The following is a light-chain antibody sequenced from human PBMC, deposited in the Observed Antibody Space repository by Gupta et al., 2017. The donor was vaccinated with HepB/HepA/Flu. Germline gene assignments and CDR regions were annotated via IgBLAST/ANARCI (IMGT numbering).Light chain of an antibody. Sequence: QSALSQPPSVSGSPGQAVTISCPGTSSDVGSYKRVSWYQQPPGTAPKLMIYEVSNRPPGVPDRFSWSKSGNTASLTISGLQAEDEADYYCSSYTSSSTVVFGGGTKLTVL. CDR3: SSYTSSSTVV. V-gene: IGLV2-18*02. CDR1: SSDVGSYKR. CDR2: EVS. J-gene: IGLJ2*01.